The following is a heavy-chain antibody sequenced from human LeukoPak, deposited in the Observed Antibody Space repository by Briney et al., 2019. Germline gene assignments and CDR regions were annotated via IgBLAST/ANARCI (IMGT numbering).Heavy chain of an antibody. V-gene: IGHV3-21*01. CDR3: ARDRESYCTGGSCYSTGDY. Sequence: PGGSLRLSCAASGFTFSSYSMNWVRQAPGKGLEWVSSISSSSSYIYYADSVKGRFTMSRDNAKNLLYLQMNSLRAEDTAVYYCARDRESYCTGGSCYSTGDYWGQGTLVTVSS. J-gene: IGHJ4*02. CDR2: ISSSSSYI. D-gene: IGHD2-15*01. CDR1: GFTFSSYS.